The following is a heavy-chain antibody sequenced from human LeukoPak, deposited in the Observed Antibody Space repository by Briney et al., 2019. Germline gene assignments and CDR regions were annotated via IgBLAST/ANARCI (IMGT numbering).Heavy chain of an antibody. CDR1: GGSISSGSYY. CDR3: AGTFRTVVGY. Sequence: PSQTLSLTCTVSGGSISSGSYYWSWIRQPPGKGLEWIGSIYHSGSTYYNPSLKSRVTISVDTSKNQFSLKLSSVTAADTAVYYCAGTFRTVVGYWGQGTLVTVSS. CDR2: IYHSGST. J-gene: IGHJ4*02. V-gene: IGHV4-39*07. D-gene: IGHD4-23*01.